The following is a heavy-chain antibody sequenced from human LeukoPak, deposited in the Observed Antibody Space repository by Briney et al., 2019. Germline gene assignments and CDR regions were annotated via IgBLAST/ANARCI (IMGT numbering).Heavy chain of an antibody. Sequence: PGGSLRLSCAASGFTFSSYWMSWVRQAPGKGLEWVANIKQDGSEKYYVDSVKGRFTISRDNAKNSLYLQMNSLRAEDTAVYYCARDIGVAAAAYDYWGQGTLVTVSS. CDR1: GFTFSSYW. CDR2: IKQDGSEK. V-gene: IGHV3-7*01. D-gene: IGHD6-13*01. CDR3: ARDIGVAAAAYDY. J-gene: IGHJ4*02.